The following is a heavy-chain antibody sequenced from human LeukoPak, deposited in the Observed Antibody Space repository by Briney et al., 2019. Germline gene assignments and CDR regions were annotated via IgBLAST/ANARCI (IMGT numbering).Heavy chain of an antibody. CDR3: ARDQESGSYDY. CDR2: ISSSSSFI. V-gene: IGHV3-21*04. J-gene: IGHJ4*02. CDR1: GFTFSSYT. Sequence: GESLRLSCAASGFTFSSYTMNWVRQPPGKGLEWVSSISSSSSFIFYTDSMKGRFTISRDNAKNSLYLQTNSLRAEDTAVYYCARDQESGSYDYWGQGTLVTVSS. D-gene: IGHD1-26*01.